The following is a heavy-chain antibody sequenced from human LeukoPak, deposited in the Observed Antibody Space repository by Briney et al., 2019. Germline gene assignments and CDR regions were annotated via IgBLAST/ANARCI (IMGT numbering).Heavy chain of an antibody. CDR1: GGSFSGYY. CDR3: ARVEQLQEVVDAFDI. V-gene: IGHV4-34*01. CDR2: FTHSGSI. D-gene: IGHD6-19*01. Sequence: PSETLSLTCGVSGGSFSGYYWSWIRQSPGKGLEWIGEFTHSGSINYNPSLKSRVTISLDTSTNHFSLKLSSVTAADTAVYYCARVEQLQEVVDAFDIWGQGTMVTVSS. J-gene: IGHJ3*02.